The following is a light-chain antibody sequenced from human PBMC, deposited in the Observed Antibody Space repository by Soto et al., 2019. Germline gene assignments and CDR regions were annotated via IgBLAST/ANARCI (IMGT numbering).Light chain of an antibody. CDR2: DAS. Sequence: EIVLTQSPATLSLSPGERATLSCRASQSVNIYLAWYQQKPGQAPRLLIYDASNRATGIPARFSGSGSGTDFTLTIISLEPEDSAVYYCQHRSNWRVTFGGGTKVEIK. J-gene: IGKJ4*02. CDR3: QHRSNWRVT. V-gene: IGKV3-11*01. CDR1: QSVNIY.